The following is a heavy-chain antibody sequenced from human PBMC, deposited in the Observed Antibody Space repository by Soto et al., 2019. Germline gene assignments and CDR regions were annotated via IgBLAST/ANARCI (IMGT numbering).Heavy chain of an antibody. Sequence: GSLRLSGAASGFSFSNYAMHWVRKAPGKGLEWVAVIWYDGSNKYYADSVKGRFTISKDNSQTTVYLQMNSLRAEDSAVYYCTRDPYGGSRYYFDSWGQGTLVTVSS. CDR1: GFSFSNYA. D-gene: IGHD1-26*01. V-gene: IGHV3-33*01. CDR2: IWYDGSNK. CDR3: TRDPYGGSRYYFDS. J-gene: IGHJ4*02.